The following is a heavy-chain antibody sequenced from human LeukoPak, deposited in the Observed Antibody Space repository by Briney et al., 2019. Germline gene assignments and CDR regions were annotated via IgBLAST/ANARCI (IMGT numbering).Heavy chain of an antibody. J-gene: IGHJ6*02. CDR2: INHSGST. Sequence: KPSETLSLTCAVYGGSFSGYYWSWIRQPPGKGLEWIGEINHSGSTNYNPSLKSRVTISVDTSKNQFSLMLSSVTAADTAVYYCARGVPVVVPAADWGDGMDVWGQGTTVTVSS. CDR3: ARGVPVVVPAADWGDGMDV. V-gene: IGHV4-34*01. CDR1: GGSFSGYY. D-gene: IGHD2-2*01.